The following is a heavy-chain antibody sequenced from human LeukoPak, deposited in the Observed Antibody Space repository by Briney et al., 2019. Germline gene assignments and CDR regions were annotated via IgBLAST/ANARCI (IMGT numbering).Heavy chain of an antibody. CDR1: GYSTSSGYY. Sequence: SETLYVKCNVLGYSTSSGYYWGWMRQPPCNTLESFGTIYHSGSTYYNPSLKSRVTMSVDTSKNQFSLKLSSVTAADTAVYYCARGPLGGVIDKSYFDYWGQGTLVTVSS. CDR2: IYHSGST. CDR3: ARGPLGGVIDKSYFDY. D-gene: IGHD3-16*02. J-gene: IGHJ4*02. V-gene: IGHV4-38-2*02.